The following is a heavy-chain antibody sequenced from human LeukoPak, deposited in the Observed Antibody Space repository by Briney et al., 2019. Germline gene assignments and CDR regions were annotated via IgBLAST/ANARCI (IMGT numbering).Heavy chain of an antibody. CDR2: IYPGGSAT. Sequence: GESLKISWKGSGYSFNTYLIAWVRQMPGKGLEWVGIIYPGGSATSYRPSFQGQVTISADESISTAYLHWSSLKASDTAMYYCARQADYNILTGYFKGHLDYWGQGTLVTASS. V-gene: IGHV5-51*01. CDR3: ARQADYNILTGYFKGHLDY. J-gene: IGHJ4*02. D-gene: IGHD3-9*01. CDR1: GYSFNTYL.